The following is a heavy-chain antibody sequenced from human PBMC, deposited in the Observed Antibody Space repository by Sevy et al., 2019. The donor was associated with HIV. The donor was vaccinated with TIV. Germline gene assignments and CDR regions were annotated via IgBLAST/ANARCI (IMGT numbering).Heavy chain of an antibody. V-gene: IGHV4-4*02. CDR1: GGSISSSNW. CDR2: IYHSGST. CDR3: ARDYGDDSSGYYFDY. Sequence: SETLSLTCAVSGGSISSSNWWSWVRQPPGKGLEWIGEIYHSGSTNYNRSLKSRVTISVDKSKNQFSLKLSSVTAADTAVYYCARDYGDDSSGYYFDYWGQGTLVTVSS. J-gene: IGHJ4*02. D-gene: IGHD3-22*01.